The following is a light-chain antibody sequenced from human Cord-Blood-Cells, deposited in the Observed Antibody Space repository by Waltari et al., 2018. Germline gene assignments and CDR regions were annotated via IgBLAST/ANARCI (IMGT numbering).Light chain of an antibody. Sequence: QLVLTQSPSASASLGASVKLTCTLSSGHSSYAIAWHQQQPAKGPRYLMKLNSDGSHSKWDGIPDRFSGSSSGAERYLTISSLQSEDEADYYCQTWGTGIHVFGTGTKVTVL. J-gene: IGLJ1*01. CDR3: QTWGTGIHV. V-gene: IGLV4-69*01. CDR1: SGHSSYA. CDR2: LNSDGSH.